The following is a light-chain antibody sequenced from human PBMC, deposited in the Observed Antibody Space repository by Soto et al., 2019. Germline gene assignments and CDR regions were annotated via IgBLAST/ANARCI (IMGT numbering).Light chain of an antibody. Sequence: QSVLTQPASVSGSPGQSITISCTGTSSDVGTYNYVSWYQQHAGKVPKLMIYDVSNRPSGVSDRFSGSKSGNTASLTISGLQAEDEADYYCTSYTSRSTLVFGGGTKVTVL. V-gene: IGLV2-14*01. CDR1: SSDVGTYNY. J-gene: IGLJ2*01. CDR3: TSYTSRSTLV. CDR2: DVS.